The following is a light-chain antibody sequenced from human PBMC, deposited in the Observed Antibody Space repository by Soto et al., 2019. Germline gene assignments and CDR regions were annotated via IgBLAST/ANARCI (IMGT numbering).Light chain of an antibody. CDR2: GAS. CDR1: QSVSSNY. CDR3: KQYGDLPCA. J-gene: IGKJ1*01. V-gene: IGKV3-20*01. Sequence: EIVLTQSPGTLSSSPGERATLSCRASQSVSSNYLAWYQQKPGQAPRLLIYGASSRATGIPDRFSGSGSGTEFTLTSNTLEPEDFAVYYCKQYGDLPCAFGQGTKVAIK.